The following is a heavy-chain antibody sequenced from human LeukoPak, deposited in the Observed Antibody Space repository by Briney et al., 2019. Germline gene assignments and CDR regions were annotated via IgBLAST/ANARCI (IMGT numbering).Heavy chain of an antibody. Sequence: GGSLRLSCAASGFTVSSNYMSWVRQAPGKGLEWVGRIKNKADGGTADYAAPVKGRFTISRDDSKNTLYLQMNSLKTEDTGVYYCTAAAYWGQGTLVTVSS. CDR3: TAAAY. V-gene: IGHV3-15*01. CDR1: GFTVSSNY. CDR2: IKNKADGGTA. D-gene: IGHD6-25*01. J-gene: IGHJ4*02.